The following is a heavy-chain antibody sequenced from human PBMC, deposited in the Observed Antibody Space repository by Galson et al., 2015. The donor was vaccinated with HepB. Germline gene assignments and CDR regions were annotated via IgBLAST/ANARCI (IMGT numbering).Heavy chain of an antibody. D-gene: IGHD6-13*01. J-gene: IGHJ5*02. CDR3: ARDALYRSSWPRFDP. Sequence: ETLSLTCTVSGGSISSYYWSWIRQPAGKGLEWIGRIYTSGSTNYNPSLKSRVTMSVDTSKNQFSLKLRSVTAPDTAVYYCARDALYRSSWPRFDPWGQGTLVTVSS. CDR2: IYTSGST. CDR1: GGSISSYY. V-gene: IGHV4-4*07.